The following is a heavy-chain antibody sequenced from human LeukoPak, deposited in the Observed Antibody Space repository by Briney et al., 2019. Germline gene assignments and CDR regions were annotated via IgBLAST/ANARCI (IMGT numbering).Heavy chain of an antibody. Sequence: GGSLRLSCAASGLTFSSYAMHWVRQAPGKGLEWVAVISYDGSNKYYADSVKGRFTISRDNSKNTLYLQMNSLRAEDTAVYYCAKRPWLRTKGFYYFDYWGQGTLVTVSS. CDR2: ISYDGSNK. V-gene: IGHV3-30-3*02. D-gene: IGHD5-12*01. CDR1: GLTFSSYA. J-gene: IGHJ4*02. CDR3: AKRPWLRTKGFYYFDY.